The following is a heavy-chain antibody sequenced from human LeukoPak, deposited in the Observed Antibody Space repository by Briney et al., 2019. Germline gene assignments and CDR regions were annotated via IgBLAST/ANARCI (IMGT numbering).Heavy chain of an antibody. CDR2: INWNSGGI. CDR1: GFTFDDDS. CDR3: VKDMKDVSGSLDDQFGMNG. Sequence: GGCLRLSCAASGFTFDDDSVHSVRQVPGRGVGWVSAINWNSGGIGYADSVRGRFTIARDNAKNALYLQMDNLRPEDTALYACVKDMKDVSGSLDDQFGMNGWGQASTVTVSS. J-gene: IGHJ6*02. V-gene: IGHV3-9*01. D-gene: IGHD3/OR15-3a*01.